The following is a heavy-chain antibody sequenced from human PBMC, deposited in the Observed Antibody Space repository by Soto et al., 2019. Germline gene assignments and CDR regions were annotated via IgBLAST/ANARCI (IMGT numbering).Heavy chain of an antibody. CDR2: INAGNGDT. V-gene: IGHV1-3*01. D-gene: IGHD1-20*01. J-gene: IGHJ1*01. CDR3: VRGRSVLYLDL. CDR1: GYTFTSFP. Sequence: ASVKVSCKASGYTFTSFPIHWVRQAPGQRLEWMGWINAGNGDTKYSQKFQGRVTVTRDTSASTAYMELISLRSEDTAMYYCVRGRSVLYLDLWGRGTQVTVSS.